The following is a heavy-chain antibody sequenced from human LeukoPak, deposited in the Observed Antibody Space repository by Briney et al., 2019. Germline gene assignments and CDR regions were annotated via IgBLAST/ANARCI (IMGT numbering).Heavy chain of an antibody. CDR3: ARGVALHSDGWTPPVY. V-gene: IGHV3-66*01. CDR1: GFTVSSNY. Sequence: PGGSLRLSCAASGFTVSSNYMGWVRQAPGKGLEWVSVIYSGGSTYYVDSVKGRFTISRDNSKNTLYLQMNSLRAEDTAVYYCARGVALHSDGWTPPVYWGQGTLVTVSS. J-gene: IGHJ4*02. D-gene: IGHD6-19*01. CDR2: IYSGGST.